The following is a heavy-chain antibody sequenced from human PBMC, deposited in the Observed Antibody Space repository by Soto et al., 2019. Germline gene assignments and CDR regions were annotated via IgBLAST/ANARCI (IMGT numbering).Heavy chain of an antibody. CDR2: IWYDGSNK. CDR3: ARDQAVWSGSFPPRPDY. Sequence: GGSLRLSCAASGFTFSSYGMHWVRQAPGKGLEWVAVIWYDGSNKYYADSVKGRFTISRDNSKNTLYLQMNSLRAEDTAVYYCARDQAVWSGSFPPRPDYWGQGTLVTVSS. CDR1: GFTFSSYG. D-gene: IGHD1-26*01. V-gene: IGHV3-33*01. J-gene: IGHJ4*02.